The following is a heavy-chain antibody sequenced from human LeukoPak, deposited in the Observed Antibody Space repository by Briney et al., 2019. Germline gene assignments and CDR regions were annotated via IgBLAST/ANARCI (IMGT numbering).Heavy chain of an antibody. J-gene: IGHJ4*02. CDR3: ARSIVVVPAANY. Sequence: SETLSLTCTVSGGSISGSGWWSWVRQPPGKGLEWIGEIYHSGSTNYNPSLKSRVTISVDTSKNQFSLKLSSVTAADTAVYYCARSIVVVPAANYWGQGTLVTVSS. CDR1: GGSISGSGW. CDR2: IYHSGST. D-gene: IGHD2-2*01. V-gene: IGHV4-4*02.